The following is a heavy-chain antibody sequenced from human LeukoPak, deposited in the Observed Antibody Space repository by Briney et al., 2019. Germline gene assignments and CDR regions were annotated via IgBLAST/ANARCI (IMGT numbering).Heavy chain of an antibody. CDR1: GYTFTHFF. CDR2: VDPEDGEK. V-gene: IGHV1-69-2*01. D-gene: IGHD4/OR15-4a*01. J-gene: IGHJ4*02. CDR3: ATSRLPTTGRDY. Sequence: PLATVKISCKASGYTFTHFFIHWVRQAPGKGLEWMGRVDPEDGEKIYAEKLQGRVTITTDTSTDTAYMALSGLGSEDTAVYYCATSRLPTTGRDYWGQGTLVTVSS.